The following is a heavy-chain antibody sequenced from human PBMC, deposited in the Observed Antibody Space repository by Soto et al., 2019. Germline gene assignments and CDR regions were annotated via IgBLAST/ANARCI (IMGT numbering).Heavy chain of an antibody. V-gene: IGHV3-7*01. CDR3: ARDARNYYYYYYGMDV. Sequence: GGSLRLSCAASGFTFSSYWMSWVRQAPGKGLEWVANIKQDGSEKYYVDSVKGRFTISRDNAKNSLYLQMNSLRAEDTAVYYCARDARNYYYYYYGMDVWGQGTTVTVSS. D-gene: IGHD6-6*01. J-gene: IGHJ6*02. CDR1: GFTFSSYW. CDR2: IKQDGSEK.